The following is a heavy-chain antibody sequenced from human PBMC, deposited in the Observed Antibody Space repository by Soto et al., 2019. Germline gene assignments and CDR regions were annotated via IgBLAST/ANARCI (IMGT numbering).Heavy chain of an antibody. CDR1: GYTFTSYG. J-gene: IGHJ4*02. D-gene: IGHD3-16*01. CDR3: ARDLPGETIADGATDY. V-gene: IGHV1-18*01. CDR2: ISAYNGNT. Sequence: QVQLVQSGAEVKKPGASVKVSCKASGYTFTSYGIIWVRQAPGQGLEWMGWISAYNGNTNYAQKLQGRVTMTTDTSTSTAYMELRSLRSDDTAVYYCARDLPGETIADGATDYWGQGTLVTVSS.